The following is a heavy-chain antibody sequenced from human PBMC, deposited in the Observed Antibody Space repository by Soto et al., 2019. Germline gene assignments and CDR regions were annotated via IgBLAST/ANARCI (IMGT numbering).Heavy chain of an antibody. J-gene: IGHJ6*02. V-gene: IGHV3-23*01. D-gene: IGHD1-26*01. CDR2: ISGSGGST. CDR3: AKALIRVLVGAIAYYYYGMDV. Sequence: GGSLRLSCAASGFTFSSYAMSWVRQAPGKGLEWVSAISGSGGSTYYADSVKGRFTISRDNSKNTLYLQMNSLRAEDTAVYYCAKALIRVLVGAIAYYYYGMDVWGQGTPVTVSS. CDR1: GFTFSSYA.